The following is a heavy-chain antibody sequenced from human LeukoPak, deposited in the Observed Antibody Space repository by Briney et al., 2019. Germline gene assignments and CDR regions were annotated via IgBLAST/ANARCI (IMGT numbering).Heavy chain of an antibody. V-gene: IGHV3-23*01. CDR1: GFTFSSYA. CDR2: ISGSGYST. J-gene: IGHJ4*02. Sequence: GGSLRLSCAASGFTFSSYAMSWVRQAPGKGLEWVSAISGSGYSTYYADSVKGRFTISRDNSKNTLYLQMNRQRAEDTAVYYCAKEAGYSGYDYPDYWGQGTLVTVSS. CDR3: AKEAGYSGYDYPDY. D-gene: IGHD5-12*01.